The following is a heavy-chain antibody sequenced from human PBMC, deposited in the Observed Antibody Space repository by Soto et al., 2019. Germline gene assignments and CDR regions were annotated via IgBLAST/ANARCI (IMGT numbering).Heavy chain of an antibody. CDR3: ARELTVSSSWHDNWFDP. J-gene: IGHJ5*02. Sequence: SVKVSCKASGGTFSSYAISWVRQAPGQGLEWMGGIIPIFGTANYAQKFQGRVTITADESTSTAYMELSSLRSEDTAVYYCARELTVSSSWHDNWFDPWGQGTLVTVSS. CDR2: IIPIFGTA. CDR1: GGTFSSYA. D-gene: IGHD6-13*01. V-gene: IGHV1-69*13.